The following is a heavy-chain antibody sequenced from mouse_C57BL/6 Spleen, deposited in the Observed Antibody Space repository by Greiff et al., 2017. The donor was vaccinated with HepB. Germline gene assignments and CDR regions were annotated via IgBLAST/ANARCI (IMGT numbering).Heavy chain of an antibody. Sequence: EVQGVESGGDLVKPGGSLKLSCAASGFTFSSYGMSWVRQTPDKRLEWVATISSGGSYTYYPDSVKGRFTISRDNAKNTLYLQMSSLKSEDTAMYYCARDDGYSWFAYWGQGTLVTVSA. CDR3: ARDDGYSWFAY. V-gene: IGHV5-6*01. D-gene: IGHD2-3*01. CDR1: GFTFSSYG. CDR2: ISSGGSYT. J-gene: IGHJ3*01.